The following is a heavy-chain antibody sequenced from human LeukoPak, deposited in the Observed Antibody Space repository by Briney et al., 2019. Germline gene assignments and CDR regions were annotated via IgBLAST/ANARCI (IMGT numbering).Heavy chain of an antibody. CDR1: GFTFSSYA. V-gene: IGHV3-23*01. J-gene: IGHJ6*02. CDR2: ISGSGGST. D-gene: IGHD3-22*01. CDR3: AGGYYYLVYCGMDV. Sequence: GGSLRLSCAASGFTFSSYAMSWVRQAPGKGLEWVSAISGSGGSTYYADSVKGRFTISRDNSKNTLYLQMNSLRAEDTAVYYCAGGYYYLVYCGMDVWGQGTTVTVSS.